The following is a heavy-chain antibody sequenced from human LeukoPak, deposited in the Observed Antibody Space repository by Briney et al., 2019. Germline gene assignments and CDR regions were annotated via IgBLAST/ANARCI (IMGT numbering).Heavy chain of an antibody. Sequence: SETLSLSCGVHGVSFTGYVYWSWVRQAPGKGLEWIGEIIHSGTTNYNPSLKSRVNISVDTSKSQFSLKMTSVTAADTTIYYCAGASDAFDVWGQGTMVTVSS. CDR1: GVSFTGYVY. V-gene: IGHV4-34*12. J-gene: IGHJ3*01. CDR2: IIHSGTT. CDR3: AGASDAFDV.